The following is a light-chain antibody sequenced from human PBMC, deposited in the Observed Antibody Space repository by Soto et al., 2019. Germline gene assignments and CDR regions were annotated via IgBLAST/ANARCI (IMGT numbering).Light chain of an antibody. J-gene: IGKJ1*01. CDR3: QHYGTSTRT. V-gene: IGKV3-20*01. Sequence: IVLTQSPGTLSLSPGESATLSCRATQSVSATSLAWYQQKPGQAPRLLIYAASSRATDIPDRFSGSGYGTDFTLAISSLEPEDFAVYWCQHYGTSTRTFGQGTKGEI. CDR1: QSVSATS. CDR2: AAS.